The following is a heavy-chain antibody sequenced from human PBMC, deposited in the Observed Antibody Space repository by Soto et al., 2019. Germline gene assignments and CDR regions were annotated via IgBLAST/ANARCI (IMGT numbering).Heavy chain of an antibody. CDR3: ARHKRGETVTGVYYYYYMDV. Sequence: GESLKISCKGSGYSFTSYWIGWVRQMPGKGLEWMGIIYPGDSDTRYSPSFQGQVTISADKSISTAYLQWSSLKASDTAMYYCARHKRGETVTGVYYYYYMDVWGKGTTVTVSS. CDR2: IYPGDSDT. CDR1: GYSFTSYW. D-gene: IGHD4-4*01. V-gene: IGHV5-51*01. J-gene: IGHJ6*03.